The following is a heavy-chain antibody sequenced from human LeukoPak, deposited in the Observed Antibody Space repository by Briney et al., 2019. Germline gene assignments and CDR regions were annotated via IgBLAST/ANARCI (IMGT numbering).Heavy chain of an antibody. CDR1: GFTFSNYA. Sequence: GGSLRLSCAAAGFTFSNYAMSWVRQAPGKGLEWVSAISGSGDNTYYADSVKGRFTVSRDNSKNTLYVQMKSLRAEDTAVYYCAKDFVVVPGNVNYFDYWGQGTLVTVSS. CDR3: AKDFVVVPGNVNYFDY. CDR2: ISGSGDNT. V-gene: IGHV3-23*01. D-gene: IGHD2-21*02. J-gene: IGHJ4*02.